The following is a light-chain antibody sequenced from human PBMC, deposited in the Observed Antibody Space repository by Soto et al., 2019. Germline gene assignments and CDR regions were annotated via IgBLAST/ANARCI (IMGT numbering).Light chain of an antibody. J-gene: IGKJ2*01. CDR2: DAS. CDR3: LQTYTVPRT. CDR1: QSISTS. Sequence: DIQMTQSPSSLSASVGDRVTITCRASQSISTSSCWFQQKPGRAPKLLISDASTLQSGVPSRFSGSGFGTDFTLTISSLQTEDFAAYYCLQTYTVPRTFGQGTNLDIK. V-gene: IGKV1-39*01.